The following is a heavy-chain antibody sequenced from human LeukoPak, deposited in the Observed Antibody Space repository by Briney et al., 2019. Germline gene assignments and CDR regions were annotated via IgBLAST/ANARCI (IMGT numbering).Heavy chain of an antibody. CDR3: ARHGDCSGGSCYLLDY. D-gene: IGHD2-15*01. CDR2: IYYSGST. CDR1: GGSISSYY. Sequence: PSETLSLTCTVSGGSISSYYWSWIRQPPGKGLEWIGYIYYSGSTNYSPSLKSRVTISVDTSKNQFSLKLSSVTAADTAVYYCARHGDCSGGSCYLLDYWGQGTLVTVSS. J-gene: IGHJ4*02. V-gene: IGHV4-59*08.